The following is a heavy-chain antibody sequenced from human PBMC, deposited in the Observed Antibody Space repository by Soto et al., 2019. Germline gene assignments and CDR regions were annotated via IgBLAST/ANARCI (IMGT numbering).Heavy chain of an antibody. Sequence: GGSQRLSYAASEFTFSSYAMAWVRQAPGQRLEWVSAISGSGGSTYYTDSEKGRFTITRDNSTGKVSLQTNSRTAEDTAVYYCAKGFQESPVYYFDYWGQGTLVTVSS. CDR3: AKGFQESPVYYFDY. CDR2: ISGSGGST. D-gene: IGHD6-19*01. CDR1: EFTFSSYA. J-gene: IGHJ4*02. V-gene: IGHV3-23*01.